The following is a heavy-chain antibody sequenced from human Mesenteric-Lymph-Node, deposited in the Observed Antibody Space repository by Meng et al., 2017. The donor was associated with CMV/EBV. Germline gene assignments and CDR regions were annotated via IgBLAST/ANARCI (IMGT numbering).Heavy chain of an antibody. J-gene: IGHJ4*02. CDR2: ISSSSSYI. Sequence: GGSLRLSCAASGFTFSSYSMNWVRQAPGKGLEWVSSISSSSSYIYYADSVKGRFTISRDNAKDSLYLQMSSLRAEDTAVYYCARGSWYYYDTSGSLLDYWGQGTLVTVSS. CDR1: GFTFSSYS. V-gene: IGHV3-21*01. D-gene: IGHD3-22*01. CDR3: ARGSWYYYDTSGSLLDY.